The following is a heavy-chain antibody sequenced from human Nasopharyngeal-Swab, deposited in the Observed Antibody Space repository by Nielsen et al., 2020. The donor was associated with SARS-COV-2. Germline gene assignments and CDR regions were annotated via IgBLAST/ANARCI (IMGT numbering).Heavy chain of an antibody. CDR1: GFPFDDYA. V-gene: IGHV3-9*01. CDR3: AKDRSSSGGEVFDY. CDR2: ISWNSGSI. Sequence: SLKISCAASGFPFDDYAMHWVRQAPGKGLEWASGISWNSGSIGYVDSVKGRFTISRDNAKNSLYLQMNNLRAEDTALYYCAKDRSSSGGEVFDYWGQGTLVTVSS. D-gene: IGHD6-19*01. J-gene: IGHJ4*02.